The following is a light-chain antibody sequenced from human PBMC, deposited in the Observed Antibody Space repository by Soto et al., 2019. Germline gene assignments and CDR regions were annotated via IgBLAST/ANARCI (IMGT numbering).Light chain of an antibody. CDR2: SAS. Sequence: DFQMTQSTSSLSQSVEDRITIAFPASQTISSFLAWFQQKPGKAPKLLIYSASTLQSGVPSRFSGSGSGTDFTLTISSLQPEDFATYYCQQYNSYPWTFGQGTKVDIK. V-gene: IGKV1-16*01. J-gene: IGKJ1*01. CDR3: QQYNSYPWT. CDR1: QTISSF.